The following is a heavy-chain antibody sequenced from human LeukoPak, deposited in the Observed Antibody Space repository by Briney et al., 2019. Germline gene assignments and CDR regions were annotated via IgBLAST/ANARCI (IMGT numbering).Heavy chain of an antibody. Sequence: KPSETLSLTCTVSLDSTTSNFWSRVRQPPGKGLEWIGEIHRSGSPNYNPSLQSRVTISIDRSRNQIVLELSSVTAADTAVYYCAREILGGFNPGAYWGQGTLVTLSS. CDR1: LDSTTSNF. J-gene: IGHJ4*02. D-gene: IGHD1-14*01. CDR2: IHRSGSP. V-gene: IGHV4-4*02. CDR3: AREILGGFNPGAY.